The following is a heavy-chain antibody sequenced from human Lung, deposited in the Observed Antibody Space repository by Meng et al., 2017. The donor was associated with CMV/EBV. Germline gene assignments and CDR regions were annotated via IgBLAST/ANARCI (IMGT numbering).Heavy chain of an antibody. V-gene: IGHV4-31*03. CDR3: ARDRCSSTSCYFGSYYYGMDV. D-gene: IGHD2-2*01. CDR1: GGSISSGGYY. CDR2: IYYSGST. J-gene: IGHJ6*02. Sequence: SXTLSLXCTVSGGSISSGGYYWSWIRQHPGKGLEWIGYIYYSGSTYYNPSLKSRVTISVDTSKNQFSLKLSSVTAADTAVYYCARDRCSSTSCYFGSYYYGMDVWGQGXTVTVSS.